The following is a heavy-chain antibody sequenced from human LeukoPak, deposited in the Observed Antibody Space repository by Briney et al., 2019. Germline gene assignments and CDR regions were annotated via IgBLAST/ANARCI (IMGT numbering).Heavy chain of an antibody. CDR1: GFTFGDYA. J-gene: IGHJ3*02. CDR2: IRSKAYGGTT. CDR3: TRVGNSGGQTGAFDI. Sequence: PGRSLRLSCTASGFTFGDYAMSWFRQAPGKGLEWVGFIRSKAYGGTTEYAASVKGRFTISRDDSKSIAYLQMNSLKTEDTAVYYCTRVGNSGGQTGAFDIWGQGTMVTVSS. D-gene: IGHD2-15*01. V-gene: IGHV3-49*03.